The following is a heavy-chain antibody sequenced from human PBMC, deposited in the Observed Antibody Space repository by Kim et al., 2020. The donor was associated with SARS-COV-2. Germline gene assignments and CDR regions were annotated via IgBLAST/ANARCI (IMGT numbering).Heavy chain of an antibody. CDR2: ITSSGSFI. V-gene: IGHV3-48*03. J-gene: IGHJ4*02. Sequence: GGSLRLSCASSGFSFSSYEMNWVRQAPGKGLVWVSYITSSGSFIFYADSVKGRFTISRDNAKNSLFLQMNSLRSEDTAVYYCAKLPDHEYQIIYQNITNAHWGQGTLVTVSS. CDR3: AKLPDHEYQIIYQNITNAH. CDR1: GFSFSSYE. D-gene: IGHD2-2*01.